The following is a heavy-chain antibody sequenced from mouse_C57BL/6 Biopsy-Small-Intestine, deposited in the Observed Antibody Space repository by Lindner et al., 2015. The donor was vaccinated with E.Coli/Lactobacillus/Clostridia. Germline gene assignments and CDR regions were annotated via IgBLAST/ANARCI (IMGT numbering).Heavy chain of an antibody. D-gene: IGHD2-4*01. CDR2: IYPGDGDT. CDR3: ATDYDPFDY. Sequence: VQLQKSGPELVKPGASVKISCKASGYAFSSSWMNWVKQRPGKGLEWIGRIYPGDGDTNYNGKFKGKATLTADKSSSTAYMQLSSLTSEDSAVYFCATDYDPFDYWGQGTTLTVSS. J-gene: IGHJ2*01. CDR1: GYAFSSSW. V-gene: IGHV1-82*01.